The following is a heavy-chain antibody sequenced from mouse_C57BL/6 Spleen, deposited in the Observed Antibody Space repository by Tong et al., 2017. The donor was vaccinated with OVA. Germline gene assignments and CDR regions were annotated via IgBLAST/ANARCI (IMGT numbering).Heavy chain of an antibody. J-gene: IGHJ2*01. CDR2: IFPGSGST. CDR1: GYAFSSYW. D-gene: IGHD2-1*01. Sequence: VQLQESGAELVKPGASVKISCKASGYAFSSYWMNWVKQRPGQGLEWIGWIFPGSGSTYYNEKFKGKATLTVDKSSSTAYMELRSLTSEDSAVYFCARGNYYFDYWGQGTTLTVSS. CDR3: ARGNYYFDY. V-gene: IGHV1-75*01.